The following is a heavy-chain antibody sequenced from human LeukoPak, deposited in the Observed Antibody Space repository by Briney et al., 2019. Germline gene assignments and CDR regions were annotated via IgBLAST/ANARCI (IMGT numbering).Heavy chain of an antibody. CDR1: GFTFSSYS. V-gene: IGHV3-21*01. J-gene: IGHJ4*02. CDR2: ISSSSSYI. Sequence: GGSLRLSCAASGFTFSSYSMNWVRQAPGKGLEWVSSISSSSSYIYYADSLKGRFTISRDNAKNSLYLQMNSLRAEDTAVYYCAKERVGLFDYWGRGTLVTVSS. CDR3: AKERVGLFDY.